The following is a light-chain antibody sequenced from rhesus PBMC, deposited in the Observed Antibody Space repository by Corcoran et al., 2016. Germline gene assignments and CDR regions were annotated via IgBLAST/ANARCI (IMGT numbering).Light chain of an antibody. Sequence: QAALTQPRSVSGSPGQSVTISCTGTSSDIGGYNYVSWYQQHPGTAPKLMIYEVSKRPSGVSDRVSGAKSGNTASLPISGLQAEDVAYYYCCSYAGSYTFVFGSGTNLTVL. CDR3: CSYAGSYTFV. CDR2: EVS. J-gene: IGLJ6*01. CDR1: SSDIGGYNY. V-gene: IGLV2-32*01.